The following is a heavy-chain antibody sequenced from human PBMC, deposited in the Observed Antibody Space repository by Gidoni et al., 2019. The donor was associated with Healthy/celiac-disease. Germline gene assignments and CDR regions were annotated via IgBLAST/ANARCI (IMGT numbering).Heavy chain of an antibody. J-gene: IGHJ6*02. V-gene: IGHV4-39*07. CDR3: AREDIVLTKGGFYYYYYGMDV. Sequence: QLQLQESGPGLVKPSETLSLTCTVSGGSISSRSYYWGWIRQPPGKGLEWIGSIYYSGSTYYNPSLKSRVTISVDTSKNQFSLKLSSVTAADTAVYYCAREDIVLTKGGFYYYYYGMDVWGQGTTVTVSS. CDR1: GGSISSRSYY. CDR2: IYYSGST. D-gene: IGHD2-8*01.